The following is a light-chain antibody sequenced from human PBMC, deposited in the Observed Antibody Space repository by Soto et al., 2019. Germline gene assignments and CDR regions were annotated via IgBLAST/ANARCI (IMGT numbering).Light chain of an antibody. CDR2: ENS. CDR1: SSNIGSNY. J-gene: IGLJ3*02. CDR3: GAWDTSLSAWV. Sequence: QSALTQPPSVSAAPGQKVTISCSGGSSNIGSNYVYWYQQLPGTAPKLLIYENSYRPSGIPDRFSGSKSGTSATLGITGLQTGDEADYYCGAWDTSLSAWVFGGGTKLTVL. V-gene: IGLV1-51*01.